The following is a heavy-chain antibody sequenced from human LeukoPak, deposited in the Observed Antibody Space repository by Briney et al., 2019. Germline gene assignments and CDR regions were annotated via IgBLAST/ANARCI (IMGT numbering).Heavy chain of an antibody. J-gene: IGHJ6*02. CDR1: GFTFSSSA. D-gene: IGHD1-7*01. Sequence: GGSLRLSCAASGFTFSSSAMSWVRQAPGKGLEWVSAISNNGGYTYYADSVKGRFTISRDNSKNTLYLQMNSLRAEDTAVYYCAKARLELPYFGMDVWGQGTTVTVSS. V-gene: IGHV3-23*01. CDR2: ISNNGGYT. CDR3: AKARLELPYFGMDV.